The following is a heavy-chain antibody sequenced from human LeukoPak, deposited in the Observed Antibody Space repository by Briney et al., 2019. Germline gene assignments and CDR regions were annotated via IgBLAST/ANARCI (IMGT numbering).Heavy chain of an antibody. V-gene: IGHV3-23*01. D-gene: IGHD2-15*01. CDR1: GFTFSSYA. Sequence: GGSLRLSCAASGFTFSSYAMSWVRQAPGKGLEWVSAISGSGGSTYYADSVKGRFTISRDNSKNTLYLQMNSLRAEDTAVYYCAKTYCSGGSCYWYFDLWGRGTLVTASS. CDR2: ISGSGGST. J-gene: IGHJ2*01. CDR3: AKTYCSGGSCYWYFDL.